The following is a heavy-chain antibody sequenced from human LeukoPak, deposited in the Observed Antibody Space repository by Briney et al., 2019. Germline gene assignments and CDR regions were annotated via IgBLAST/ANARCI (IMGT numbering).Heavy chain of an antibody. V-gene: IGHV3-23*01. CDR1: GFTFSNYA. D-gene: IGHD2/OR15-2a*01. CDR3: ATSGLSRFGF. J-gene: IGHJ4*02. CDR2: FSGSGGST. Sequence: GGSLRLSCAASGFTFSNYAMSWVHQAPGKGLEWVSAFSGSGGSTYYADSVKGRFTISRDNSKNTLYLQMNSLRAEDTAVYFCATSGLSRFGFWGQGTLVTVSS.